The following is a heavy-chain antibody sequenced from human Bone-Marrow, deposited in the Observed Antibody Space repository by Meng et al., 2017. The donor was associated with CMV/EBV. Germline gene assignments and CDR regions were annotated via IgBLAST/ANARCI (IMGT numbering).Heavy chain of an antibody. J-gene: IGHJ6*02. V-gene: IGHV3-30*02. CDR1: GFTFSSYG. Sequence: GESLKISCAASGFTFSSYGMHWVRQAPGKGLEWVAFIRYDGSNKYYADSEKGRFTISRDNSKNTLYLQMNSLRAEDTAVYYCAKDRTPRQSNSYRGDYYCGVGVWGQGTTVTVSS. CDR2: IRYDGSNK. CDR3: AKDRTPRQSNSYRGDYYCGVGV. D-gene: IGHD6-6*01.